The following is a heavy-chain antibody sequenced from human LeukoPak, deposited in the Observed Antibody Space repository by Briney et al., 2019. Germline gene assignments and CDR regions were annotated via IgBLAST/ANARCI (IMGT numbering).Heavy chain of an antibody. D-gene: IGHD3-10*01. CDR2: TYYRSKWYN. Sequence: SQTLSLTCAISGDSVSSNNGAWNWIRQSPSRGLEWLGRTYYRSKWYNDYAVPMKGRISINPDTSKTQFSLKLSSVTAADTAVYYCARVRYYGSGSYSTVNWFDPWGQGTLVTVSS. CDR1: GDSVSSNNGA. V-gene: IGHV6-1*01. J-gene: IGHJ5*02. CDR3: ARVRYYGSGSYSTVNWFDP.